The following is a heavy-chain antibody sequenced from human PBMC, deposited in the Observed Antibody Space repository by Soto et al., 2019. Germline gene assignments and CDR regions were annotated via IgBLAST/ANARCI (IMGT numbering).Heavy chain of an antibody. V-gene: IGHV3-11*06. CDR1: GFSFSDYY. J-gene: IGHJ6*02. D-gene: IGHD6-6*01. Sequence: QVQLVESGGGLVKPGGSLRLSCAASGFSFSDYYISWIRQAPGKGLEWVSYISSSSSDTKYADSVKGRFTVSRDNARNPLYLTMTLLRAEEPALYYCARRASFRAYSCSSTHRDYYGMDVWGQGATVTVSS. CDR2: ISSSSSDT. CDR3: ARRASFRAYSCSSTHRDYYGMDV.